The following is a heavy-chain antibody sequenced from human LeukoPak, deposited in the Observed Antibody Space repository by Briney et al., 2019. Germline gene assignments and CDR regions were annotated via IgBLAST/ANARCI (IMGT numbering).Heavy chain of an antibody. CDR2: INHSGST. CDR3: ARIGATSPLYYFDY. Sequence: PSETLSVTCAVYGGSFSGYYWSWIRQPQGKGLEWIGEINHSGSTNYNPSLKSRVTISVDTSKNQFSLKLSSVTAADTAVYYCARIGATSPLYYFDYWGQGTLVTVSS. V-gene: IGHV4-34*01. CDR1: GGSFSGYY. D-gene: IGHD1-26*01. J-gene: IGHJ4*02.